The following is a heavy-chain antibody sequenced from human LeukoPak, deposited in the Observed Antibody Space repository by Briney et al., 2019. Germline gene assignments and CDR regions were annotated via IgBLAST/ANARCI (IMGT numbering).Heavy chain of an antibody. CDR1: GYTFTGYY. CDR3: ARDPNIVVVPGAITFGGNWFDP. V-gene: IGHV1-2*02. Sequence: ASVKVSCKASGYTFTGYYMHWVRQAPGQGLEWMGWINPNSGGTNYAQKFQGRVTMTRDTSISTAYMELSRLRSDDTAVYYCARDPNIVVVPGAITFGGNWFDPWGQGTLVTVSS. J-gene: IGHJ5*02. CDR2: INPNSGGT. D-gene: IGHD2-2*02.